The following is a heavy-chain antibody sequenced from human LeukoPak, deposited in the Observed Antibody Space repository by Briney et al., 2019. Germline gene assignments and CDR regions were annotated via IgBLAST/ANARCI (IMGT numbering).Heavy chain of an antibody. D-gene: IGHD6-13*01. Sequence: ASVKVSCKASGYTFINHDINRVRQATGQGLEWMGWMNPNIGNTGYAQKFQGRVTITRDTSTNTAYMELSGLTSEDTAVYYCARGGAVAGHNWFDPWGQGTLVTVSS. J-gene: IGHJ5*02. V-gene: IGHV1-8*03. CDR2: MNPNIGNT. CDR1: GYTFINHD. CDR3: ARGGAVAGHNWFDP.